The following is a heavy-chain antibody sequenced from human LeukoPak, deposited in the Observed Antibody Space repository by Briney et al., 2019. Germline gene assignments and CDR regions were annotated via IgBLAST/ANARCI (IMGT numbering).Heavy chain of an antibody. J-gene: IGHJ4*02. CDR1: GFTFSTHF. Sequence: GGSLRLPCAASGFTFSTHFMHWVRQAPGKGLVWVSRINSDGSTTSHTDSVKGRFTISRDNAKNTLYLQMDSLRAEDTAVYFCARGVHYGSDYWGQGTLVTVSS. CDR3: ARGVHYGSDY. D-gene: IGHD4-17*01. CDR2: INSDGSTT. V-gene: IGHV3-74*01.